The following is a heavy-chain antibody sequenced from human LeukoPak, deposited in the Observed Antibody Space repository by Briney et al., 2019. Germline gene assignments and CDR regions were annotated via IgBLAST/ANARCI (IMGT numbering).Heavy chain of an antibody. CDR3: ARARTGFDL. CDR1: GGAITNYY. J-gene: IGHJ5*02. Sequence: SETLSLTCGVSGGAITNYYWNWIRQAPGKGLEWLGYIYYTGSTNYNPSLKSRVTISVDTSKNQLSLKLSSVTAADSAVYYCARARTGFDLWGQGALVTVSS. CDR2: IYYTGST. D-gene: IGHD1-1*01. V-gene: IGHV4-59*01.